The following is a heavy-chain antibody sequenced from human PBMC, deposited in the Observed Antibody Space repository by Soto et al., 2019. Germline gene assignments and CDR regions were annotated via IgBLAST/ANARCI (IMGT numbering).Heavy chain of an antibody. V-gene: IGHV4-61*01. CDR3: VRTYQGAD. CDR2: ISYTGYT. J-gene: IGHJ4*02. D-gene: IGHD3-16*01. CDR1: GGSVTSGPDY. Sequence: QVQLQESGPGLVRPSETLSLTCTVSGGSVTSGPDYWNRIRQPTGKGLEWIGYISYTGYTKYSPSLKSRVTMSKDASKNEVSLRLISVTAADTATYSCVRTYQGADWGQGALVIVSS.